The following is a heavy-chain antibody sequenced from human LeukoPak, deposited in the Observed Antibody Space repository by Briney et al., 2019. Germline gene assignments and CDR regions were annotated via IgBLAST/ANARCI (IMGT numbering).Heavy chain of an antibody. D-gene: IGHD1-1*01. J-gene: IGHJ4*02. V-gene: IGHV3-48*03. CDR2: ISSSGTPI. CDR3: ARELAYYFDN. Sequence: GGSLRLSCAASGFAFGTYAMHWVRQAPGKGLEWVSYISSSGTPIYYADSVKGRFTISRDNAKNSLYLQMNSRRAEDTAVYYCARELAYYFDNWGQGTLVTVSS. CDR1: GFAFGTYA.